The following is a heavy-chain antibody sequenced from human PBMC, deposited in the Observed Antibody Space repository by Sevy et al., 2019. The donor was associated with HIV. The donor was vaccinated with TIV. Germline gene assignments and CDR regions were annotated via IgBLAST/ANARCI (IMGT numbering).Heavy chain of an antibody. CDR2: ISWNSGRV. V-gene: IGHV3-9*03. Sequence: GGSLRLSCAASGFTFDDYAMHWVRQTPGRGLEWVSAISWNSGRVGYADSVKGRFTISRDNAKNSLYLQMNSLRVEDMALYFCAKDITMIVVADVHFDYWGQGTLVTVSS. CDR3: AKDITMIVVADVHFDY. J-gene: IGHJ4*02. CDR1: GFTFDDYA. D-gene: IGHD3-22*01.